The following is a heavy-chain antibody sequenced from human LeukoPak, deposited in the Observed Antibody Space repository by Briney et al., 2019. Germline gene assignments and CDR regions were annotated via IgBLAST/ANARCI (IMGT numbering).Heavy chain of an antibody. CDR2: IYPGDSDI. CDR1: GYRFTSYG. Sequence: GESLKISCKGSGYRFTSYGIGWARQMPGKGLEWMGIIYPGDSDIRYSPSFQGQVTISADKSISTAYLQWSSLKASDTAMYYCARRSYYDTSGNTPWFDPWGQGTLVTVSS. D-gene: IGHD3-22*01. J-gene: IGHJ5*02. V-gene: IGHV5-51*01. CDR3: ARRSYYDTSGNTPWFDP.